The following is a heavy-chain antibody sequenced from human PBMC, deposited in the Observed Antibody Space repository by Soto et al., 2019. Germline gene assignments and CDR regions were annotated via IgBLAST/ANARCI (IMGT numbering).Heavy chain of an antibody. D-gene: IGHD5-18*01. CDR3: ARVGGYSYGGVDY. CDR2: INPSGGST. CDR1: GYTFTSYY. V-gene: IGHV1-46*01. J-gene: IGHJ4*02. Sequence: QVPLVQSGAEVKKPGASVKVSCKASGYTFTSYYMHWVRQAPGQGLEWRGIINPSGGSTTYAQKFPGRATMTRDTSTSTVYMELSSLRSEDTAVYYCARVGGYSYGGVDYWGQGTLVTVSS.